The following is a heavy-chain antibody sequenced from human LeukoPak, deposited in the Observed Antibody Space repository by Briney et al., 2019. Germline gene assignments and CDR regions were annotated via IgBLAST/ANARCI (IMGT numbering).Heavy chain of an antibody. CDR3: AVTYYDILTGYSPSDY. V-gene: IGHV4-38-2*01. Sequence: PSETLSLTCAVSGYSISSGYYWGWIRQPPGKGLEWIGSIYHSGSTYYNPSLKSRVTISVDTSKNQFSLKLSSVTAADTAVYYCAVTYYDILTGYSPSDYWGQGTLVTVSS. CDR1: GYSISSGYY. J-gene: IGHJ4*02. D-gene: IGHD3-9*01. CDR2: IYHSGST.